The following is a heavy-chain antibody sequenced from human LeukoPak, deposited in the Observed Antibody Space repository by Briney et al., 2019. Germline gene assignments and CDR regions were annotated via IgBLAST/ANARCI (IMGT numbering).Heavy chain of an antibody. Sequence: GGSLRLSCAVSGFPFSIYEMNWVRQAPGKGLEWVSNIASSGTTIYYADSVKGRSSISRDNAKSSLYLQMNSLRVEDTAVYYCALLAVASDFDYWGQGALVTVSS. J-gene: IGHJ4*02. CDR1: GFPFSIYE. CDR2: IASSGTTI. V-gene: IGHV3-48*03. D-gene: IGHD6-19*01. CDR3: ALLAVASDFDY.